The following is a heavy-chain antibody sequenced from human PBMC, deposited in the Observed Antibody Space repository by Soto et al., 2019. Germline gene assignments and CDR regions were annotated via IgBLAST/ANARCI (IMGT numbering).Heavy chain of an antibody. V-gene: IGHV5-51*01. J-gene: IGHJ5*02. CDR1: GYSFTGYW. D-gene: IGHD3-3*01. CDR2: IYPGDSDT. Sequence: PGESLNISCKGSGYSFTGYWIGWVRQMPGKGLEWMGIIYPGDSDTRYSPSFQGQVTISADKSISTAYLQWSSLKASDTAMYYCARAITIFGVVTEKNWFDPWGQGTLVTVSS. CDR3: ARAITIFGVVTEKNWFDP.